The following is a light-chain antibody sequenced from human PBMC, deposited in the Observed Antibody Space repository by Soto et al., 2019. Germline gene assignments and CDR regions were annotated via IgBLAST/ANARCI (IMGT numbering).Light chain of an antibody. V-gene: IGKV3-15*01. CDR3: QQYNNWPPRIT. Sequence: EIVMTQSPATLSVSPGERATLSCRASQSVSSNLAWYQQKPGQAPRLLIYGASTRATGIPARFSGSVSGTEFTLTISSLQSEDFEVYYCQQYNNWPPRITFGQGTRLEIK. J-gene: IGKJ5*01. CDR1: QSVSSN. CDR2: GAS.